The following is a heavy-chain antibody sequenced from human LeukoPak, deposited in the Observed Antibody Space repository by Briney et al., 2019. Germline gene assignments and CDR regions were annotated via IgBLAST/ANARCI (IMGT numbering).Heavy chain of an antibody. D-gene: IGHD3-10*01. CDR3: ARRSRSGFFDY. V-gene: IGHV4-39*01. J-gene: IGHJ4*02. CDR1: GGSINSNTYY. CDR2: VYSSGGT. Sequence: SETLSLTCAVSGGSINSNTYYWGWIRQPPGKGLEWIGSVYSSGGTYYNPSLKSRVAISVDTSKNQFSLRLSSVTAPDTAVYYCARRSRSGFFDYWGQGTLVTVSS.